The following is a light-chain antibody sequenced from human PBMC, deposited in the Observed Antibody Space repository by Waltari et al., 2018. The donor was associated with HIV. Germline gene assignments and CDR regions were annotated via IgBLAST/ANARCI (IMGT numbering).Light chain of an antibody. J-gene: IGLJ3*02. CDR1: SSKIGSNT. CDR2: SNN. CDR3: AAWHDSLNGSWV. Sequence: QSVLTQPPSASGTPGQRVTISCSGSSSKIGSNTVNWYQQLPGTAPKLLIYSNNQRPSGVPDRFSGSKSGTSASLAISGLQSEYEADYYCAAWHDSLNGSWVFGGGTKLTVL. V-gene: IGLV1-44*01.